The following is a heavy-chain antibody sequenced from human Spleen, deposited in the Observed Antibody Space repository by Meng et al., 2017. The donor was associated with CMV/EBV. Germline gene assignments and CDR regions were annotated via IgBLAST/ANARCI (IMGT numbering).Heavy chain of an antibody. CDR3: ARDPTVSDFDY. V-gene: IGHV4-39*07. D-gene: IGHD4-11*01. CDR1: GGSISSSSSY. J-gene: IGHJ4*02. Sequence: CPGSGGSISSSSSYWGWIRQPPGKGLEWIGSIYYSGSTYYNPSLKSRVTISVDTSKNQFSLKLSSVTAADTAVYYCARDPTVSDFDYWGQGTLVTVSS. CDR2: IYYSGST.